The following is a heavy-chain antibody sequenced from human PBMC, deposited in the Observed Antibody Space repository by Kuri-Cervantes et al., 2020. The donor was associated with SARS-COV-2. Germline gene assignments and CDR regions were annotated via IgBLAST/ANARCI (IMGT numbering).Heavy chain of an antibody. J-gene: IGHJ3*02. CDR3: ATALRIVVVPAANLGVDAFDI. V-gene: IGHV1-69*13. D-gene: IGHD2-2*01. CDR1: GGTFSSYA. Sequence: SVKVSCKASGGTFSSYAISWVRQAPGQGLEWMGRIIPICGTANYAQKFQGRVTITADESTSTAYMELSSLRSEDTAVYYCATALRIVVVPAANLGVDAFDIWGQGTMVTVSS. CDR2: IIPICGTA.